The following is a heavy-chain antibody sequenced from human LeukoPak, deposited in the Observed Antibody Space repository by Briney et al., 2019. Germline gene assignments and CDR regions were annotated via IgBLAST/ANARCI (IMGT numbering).Heavy chain of an antibody. CDR3: VRDPLVPGVFFDF. CDR1: GFTFSTFE. J-gene: IGHJ4*01. D-gene: IGHD3-10*01. V-gene: IGHV3-21*05. Sequence: GGSLRLSCTASGFTFSTFEMSWVRQAPGKGLEWISYIDSRSRYIRYADSVKGRFTISRDNAENSVYLQMNSLRAEDAAVYHCVRDPLVPGVFFDFWGDGTLVTVSP. CDR2: IDSRSRYI.